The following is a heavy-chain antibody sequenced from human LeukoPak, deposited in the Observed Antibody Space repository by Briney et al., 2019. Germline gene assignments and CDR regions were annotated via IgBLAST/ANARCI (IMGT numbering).Heavy chain of an antibody. CDR2: ISSSSSYI. Sequence: MSGGSLRLSCAASGFTFSSHSMNWVRQAPGKGLEWVSSISSSSSYIYYADSVKGRFTISRDNAKPSLYLQMNSLRAEDTAVYYCTKDLPGSGWASHYWGQGTLVTVSS. CDR3: TKDLPGSGWASHY. CDR1: GFTFSSHS. V-gene: IGHV3-21*04. J-gene: IGHJ4*02. D-gene: IGHD6-19*01.